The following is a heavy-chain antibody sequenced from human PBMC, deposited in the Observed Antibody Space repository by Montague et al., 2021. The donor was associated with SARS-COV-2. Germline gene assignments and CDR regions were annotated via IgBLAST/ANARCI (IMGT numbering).Heavy chain of an antibody. J-gene: IGHJ4*02. V-gene: IGHV4-59*08. CDR2: VLYNKGT. CDR1: GVSVTDYY. Sequence: SETLSLTCTVSGVSVTDYYWSWIRQPPGKGLEWVGDVLYNKGTNFNPSLKSRVAISADTSKNQFSLRLTSVTAADTALYYCERHPHYDGLNGPPDFWDQGTFVTVSS. CDR3: ERHPHYDGLNGPPDF. D-gene: IGHD3-9*01.